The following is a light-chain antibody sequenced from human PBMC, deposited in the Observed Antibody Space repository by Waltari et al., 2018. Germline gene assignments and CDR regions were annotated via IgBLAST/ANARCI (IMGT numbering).Light chain of an antibody. CDR3: AAWDDSLSGRV. J-gene: IGLJ3*02. CDR2: RNN. CDR1: GSNIGSNS. V-gene: IGLV1-47*01. Sequence: QSVLTQPPSASGTPGQRVTISCSGSGSNIGSNSVYWYQQLPGTAPTLLIYRNNQRPSGVPDRFSGSKSGTSASLAISGLRSEDEADYYCAAWDDSLSGRVFGGGTKLTVL.